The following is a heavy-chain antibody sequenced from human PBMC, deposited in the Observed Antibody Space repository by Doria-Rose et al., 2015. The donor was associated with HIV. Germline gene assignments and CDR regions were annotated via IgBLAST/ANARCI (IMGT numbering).Heavy chain of an antibody. Sequence: QVQLQESGPGPVRPSQTLSLTCTVSGDSISSGDSFWSWIRQPPGKGPEWIGYISSSGTTYYYPSIRGRLTMSLDASKTQFSLNLNSVTAADTAVYYCARARNYGFPHFFDFWGQGTLVTDSS. J-gene: IGHJ4*02. CDR3: ARARNYGFPHFFDF. V-gene: IGHV4-30-4*01. CDR2: ISSSGTT. D-gene: IGHD3-10*01. CDR1: GDSISSGDSF.